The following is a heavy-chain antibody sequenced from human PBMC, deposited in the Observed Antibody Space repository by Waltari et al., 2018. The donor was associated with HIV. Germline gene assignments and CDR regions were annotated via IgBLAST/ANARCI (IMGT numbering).Heavy chain of an antibody. Sequence: EVQLVESGGGLVKTGGSLRLSCAASGFTFSNAWMSWVRQAPGKGLEWVGPIKSKTDGGATDDAAPVKGRFTISRDDSKNTLYLQMSSLKTEDTGVYYCTTDLLISSWYYLDYWGQGTLVTVSS. J-gene: IGHJ4*02. V-gene: IGHV3-15*01. CDR3: TTDLLISSWYYLDY. D-gene: IGHD6-13*01. CDR1: GFTFSNAW. CDR2: IKSKTDGGAT.